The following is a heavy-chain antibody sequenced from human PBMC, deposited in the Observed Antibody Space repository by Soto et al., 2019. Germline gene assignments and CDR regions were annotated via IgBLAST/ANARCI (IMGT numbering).Heavy chain of an antibody. CDR2: IWFDGSNK. CDR3: ARVQRWLQPDY. V-gene: IGHV3-33*01. D-gene: IGHD5-12*01. Sequence: QVQLVESGGDVVQPGRSLRLSCAASGFTFSSSGMHWVRQAPGKGLEWVAVIWFDGSNKYYADSVKGRFTISRDNSKNTLYLQMNSLRAEDTAVYYCARVQRWLQPDYWGQGTLVTVSS. CDR1: GFTFSSSG. J-gene: IGHJ4*02.